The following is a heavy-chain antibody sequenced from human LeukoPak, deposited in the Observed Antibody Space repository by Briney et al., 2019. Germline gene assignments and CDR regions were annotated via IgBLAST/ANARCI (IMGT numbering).Heavy chain of an antibody. CDR2: INPSGGST. CDR3: ARDFTYSSSWYSGDAFDI. Sequence: ASVKVSCKASGYTFTSYYMHWVRQAPGQGLEWMGIINPSGGSTSYAQKFQGRVTMTRDMSTSTVYMELRSLRSDDTAVYYCARDFTYSSSWYSGDAFDIWGQGTMVTVSS. CDR1: GYTFTSYY. V-gene: IGHV1-46*01. D-gene: IGHD6-13*01. J-gene: IGHJ3*02.